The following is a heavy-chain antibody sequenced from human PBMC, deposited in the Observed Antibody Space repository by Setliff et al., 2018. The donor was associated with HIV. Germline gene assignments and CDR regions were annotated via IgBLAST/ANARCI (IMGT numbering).Heavy chain of an antibody. CDR1: GDSVSSGSYY. V-gene: IGHV4-61*01. D-gene: IGHD3-16*01. CDR3: ARGGAVSADFDS. J-gene: IGHJ5*01. CDR2: IYYSGTT. Sequence: PSETLSLTCTVSGDSVSSGSYYWSWIRQPPGKGLEWIGYIYYSGTTNYNPSLKSRVTISVDTSKNQFSLSLNSVTAADTAVYFCARGGAVSADFDSWGQGTLVTVSS.